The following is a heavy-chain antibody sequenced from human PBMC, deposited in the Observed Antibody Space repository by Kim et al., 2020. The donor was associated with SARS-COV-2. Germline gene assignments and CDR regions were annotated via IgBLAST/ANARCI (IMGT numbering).Heavy chain of an antibody. CDR3: ARGWFGELLYLWFDP. Sequence: PSLKSRVTISVDTSKNQFSLKLSAVTAADTAVYYCARGWFGELLYLWFDPWGQGTLVTVSS. D-gene: IGHD3-10*01. V-gene: IGHV4-59*09. J-gene: IGHJ5*02.